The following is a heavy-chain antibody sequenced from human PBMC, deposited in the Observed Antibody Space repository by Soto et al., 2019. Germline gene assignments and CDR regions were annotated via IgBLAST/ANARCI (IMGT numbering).Heavy chain of an antibody. J-gene: IGHJ6*02. CDR2: ISYDGSNK. D-gene: IGHD4-17*01. V-gene: IGHV3-30-3*01. CDR3: ARDGTRTVTTDYGMDV. Sequence: QVQLVESGGGVVQPGRSLRLSCAASGFTFSSYAMHWVRQAPGKGLEWVAVISYDGSNKYYADSVKGRFTISRDNSKNTLDLQMNSLRAEDTAVYYCARDGTRTVTTDYGMDVWGQGTTVTVSS. CDR1: GFTFSSYA.